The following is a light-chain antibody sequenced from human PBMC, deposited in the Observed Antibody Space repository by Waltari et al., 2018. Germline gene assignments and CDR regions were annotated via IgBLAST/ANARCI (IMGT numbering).Light chain of an antibody. CDR2: GTS. CDR1: QNIRSNY. V-gene: IGKV3-20*01. Sequence: EVVLTQSPGTLSLSPGERATLSCRASQNIRSNYLAWYQQRPGQAPRLLIYGTSTRASGIPDRFSGSGSGTDFTLTITRLEPKDFAVYYCQQYVSSPLTFGGGTRVEIK. J-gene: IGKJ4*01. CDR3: QQYVSSPLT.